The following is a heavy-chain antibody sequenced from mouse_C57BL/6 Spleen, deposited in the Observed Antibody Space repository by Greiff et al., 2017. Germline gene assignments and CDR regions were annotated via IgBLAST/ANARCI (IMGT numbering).Heavy chain of an antibody. CDR3: ARRGAKGYYGSSPAWFAY. D-gene: IGHD1-1*01. J-gene: IGHJ3*01. CDR2: IDPSDSET. V-gene: IGHV1-52*01. Sequence: QVQLQQPGAELVRPGSSVKLSCKASGYTFTSYWMHWVKQRPIQGLEWIGNIDPSDSETHYNQKFKDKATLTVDKSSSTAYMELRSLTSEDSAVYYCARRGAKGYYGSSPAWFAYWGQGTLVTVSA. CDR1: GYTFTSYW.